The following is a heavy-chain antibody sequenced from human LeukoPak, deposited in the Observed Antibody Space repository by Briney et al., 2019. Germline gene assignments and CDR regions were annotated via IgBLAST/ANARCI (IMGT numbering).Heavy chain of an antibody. Sequence: GASVQVSCKASGYIFSDYYMHWVRQAPGRGVEWMGWNSRRSGARKIAEKFQGRVTLTRDTSISTAYVELTNLASDDTAVYCCVSWAGGNSDVASFDYWGQGTLVIVSS. CDR2: NSRRSGAR. J-gene: IGHJ4*02. V-gene: IGHV1-2*02. CDR1: GYIFSDYY. CDR3: VSWAGGNSDVASFDY. D-gene: IGHD2-21*01.